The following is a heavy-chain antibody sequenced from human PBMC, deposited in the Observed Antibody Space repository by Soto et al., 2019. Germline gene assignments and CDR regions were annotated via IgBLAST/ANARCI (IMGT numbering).Heavy chain of an antibody. CDR2: ISAYNGNT. CDR1: GYTFTSYG. Sequence: RASVKVSCKASGYTFTSYGISWVRQAPGQGLEWMGWISAYNGNTNYAQKLQGRVTMTEDTSTDTAYMELSSLRSEDTAVYYCATSFEFCSSTSCYLWFDPWGQGTLVTVSS. D-gene: IGHD2-2*01. J-gene: IGHJ5*02. CDR3: ATSFEFCSSTSCYLWFDP. V-gene: IGHV1-18*01.